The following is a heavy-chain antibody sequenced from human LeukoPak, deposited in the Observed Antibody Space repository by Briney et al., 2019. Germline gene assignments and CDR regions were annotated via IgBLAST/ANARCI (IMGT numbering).Heavy chain of an antibody. CDR2: IYHSGST. Sequence: SETLSLTCTVSGYSISSGYYWGWIRQPPGKGLEWIGSIYHSGSTYYNPSLKSRVTISVDTSKNQFSLKLSSVTAADTAVYYCARGGVVVPAALTYWGQGTLVTVSS. CDR1: GYSISSGYY. D-gene: IGHD2-2*01. V-gene: IGHV4-38-2*02. J-gene: IGHJ4*02. CDR3: ARGGVVVPAALTY.